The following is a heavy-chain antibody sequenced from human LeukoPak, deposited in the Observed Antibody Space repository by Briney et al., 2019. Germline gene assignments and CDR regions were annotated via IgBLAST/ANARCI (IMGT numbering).Heavy chain of an antibody. Sequence: PGGSLRLSCAASGFTVSSNYMSWVRQAPGKGLEWVSVIYSGGSTYYADSAKGRFTISRDNSKNTLYLQMNSLRAEDTAVYYCARDLATGVYYYYYGMDVWGQGTTVTVSS. D-gene: IGHD5-24*01. J-gene: IGHJ6*02. CDR2: IYSGGST. V-gene: IGHV3-66*01. CDR1: GFTVSSNY. CDR3: ARDLATGVYYYYYGMDV.